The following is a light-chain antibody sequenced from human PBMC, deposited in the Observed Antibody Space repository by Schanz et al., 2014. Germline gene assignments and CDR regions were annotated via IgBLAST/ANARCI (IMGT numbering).Light chain of an antibody. V-gene: IGLV2-11*01. J-gene: IGLJ2*01. CDR3: SSYTRSSPVV. CDR2: DVS. CDR1: SSDVGGYDY. Sequence: SALTQPRSVSGSPGQSVTISCTGTSSDVGGYDYVSWYQQHPGKAPKFMIYDVSKRPSGVPDRFSGSKSGNTASLTISGLQAEDEADYYCSSYTRSSPVVFGGGTKLTVL.